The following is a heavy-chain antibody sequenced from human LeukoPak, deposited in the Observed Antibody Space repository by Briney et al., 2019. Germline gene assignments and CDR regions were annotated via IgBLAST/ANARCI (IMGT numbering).Heavy chain of an antibody. D-gene: IGHD2-21*02. CDR3: AGERNCGGDCYQGSWFDP. Sequence: HPGGTLRLSCAASGFTFNSHEMHWVRQAPGKGLEWVSYIPSSGGITYYADSVKGRFTVSRDNAKNSLFLQMNSLRAEDTAIYYCAGERNCGGDCYQGSWFDPWGQGTLVTVSS. CDR1: GFTFNSHE. V-gene: IGHV3-48*03. J-gene: IGHJ5*02. CDR2: IPSSGGIT.